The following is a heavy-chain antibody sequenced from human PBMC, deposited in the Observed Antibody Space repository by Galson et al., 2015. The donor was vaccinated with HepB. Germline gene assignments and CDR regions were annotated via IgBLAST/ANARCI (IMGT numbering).Heavy chain of an antibody. D-gene: IGHD1-26*01. CDR2: ISAYNGKT. V-gene: IGHV1-18*04. CDR3: ARVSYSGNYGYCQYYGLDV. CDR1: GYIFTTHG. J-gene: IGHJ6*02. Sequence: SVKVSCKASGYIFTTHGISWVRQAPGQGLEWMGWISAYNGKTTYAQKFQGRLTMATDTSTTTAYMEMRSLRSDDGAVYFCARVSYSGNYGYCQYYGLDVWGQGTTVTVSS.